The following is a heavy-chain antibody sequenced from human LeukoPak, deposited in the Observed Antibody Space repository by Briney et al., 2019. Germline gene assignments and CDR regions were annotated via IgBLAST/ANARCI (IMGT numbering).Heavy chain of an antibody. CDR2: INPSGGST. D-gene: IGHD3-22*01. Sequence: ASVTVSCTASGYTFTSYYMHWVRQAPGQGLEWMGIINPSGGSTSYAQKFQGRVTMTRDTSTSTAYMELSSLRSEDTAVYYCARIRGYYDSSGYYSNWFDPWGQGTLVTVSS. CDR1: GYTFTSYY. J-gene: IGHJ5*02. V-gene: IGHV1-46*01. CDR3: ARIRGYYDSSGYYSNWFDP.